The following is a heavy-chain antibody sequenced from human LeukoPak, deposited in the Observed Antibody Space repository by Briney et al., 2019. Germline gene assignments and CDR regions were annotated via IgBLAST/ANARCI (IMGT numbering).Heavy chain of an antibody. V-gene: IGHV3-33*01. Sequence: GGSLRLSCAASGFTFSSYGMHWVRQAPGKGLEWVAVIWYDGSNKYYADSVKGRFTISRDNSKNTLYLQMNSLRAEDTAVYYCARDHGSGSYSLYYFDYWGQGTLVTVSS. J-gene: IGHJ4*02. D-gene: IGHD3-10*01. CDR3: ARDHGSGSYSLYYFDY. CDR1: GFTFSSYG. CDR2: IWYDGSNK.